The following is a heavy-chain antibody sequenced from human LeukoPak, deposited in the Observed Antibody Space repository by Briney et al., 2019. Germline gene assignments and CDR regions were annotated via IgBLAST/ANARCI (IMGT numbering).Heavy chain of an antibody. Sequence: PGGSLRLSCTASGFTFSRHWMHWVRQAPGKGLVWVALVNGEGTDTRYADSVKGRFTVSRDNAQNTAYLQMISLRVEDTALYYCTRDNHGTYPIDYWGQGTQVTVSS. J-gene: IGHJ4*02. V-gene: IGHV3-74*01. CDR1: GFTFSRHW. D-gene: IGHD3-16*02. CDR2: VNGEGTDT. CDR3: TRDNHGTYPIDY.